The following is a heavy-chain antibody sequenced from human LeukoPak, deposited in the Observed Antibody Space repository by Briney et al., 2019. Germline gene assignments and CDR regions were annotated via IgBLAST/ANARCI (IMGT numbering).Heavy chain of an antibody. V-gene: IGHV3-7*01. CDR2: IKQDGSEK. J-gene: IGHJ4*02. D-gene: IGHD1-26*01. CDR1: GFTFSTYW. Sequence: PGGSLRLSCAASGFTFSTYWMSWVRQAPGKGLEWVANIKQDGSEKYYVNSVKARFTISRDNAKNSLYLQMDSLRAEDTAVYYCARHIGTYHDYWGQGTLVTVSS. CDR3: ARHIGTYHDY.